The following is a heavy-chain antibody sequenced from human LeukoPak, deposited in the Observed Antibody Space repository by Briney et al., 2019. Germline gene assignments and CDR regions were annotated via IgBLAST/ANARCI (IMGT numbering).Heavy chain of an antibody. Sequence: PSETLSLTCAVYGGSFSGYYWSWIRQPPGKGLEWIGEINHSGSTNYNTTLRSLVTISVDTSKNQFSLKLSSVTAADTAGYYCARGRGYSSSWYFYWGQGTLVIVSS. CDR1: GGSFSGYY. J-gene: IGHJ4*02. D-gene: IGHD6-13*01. CDR2: INHSGST. V-gene: IGHV4-34*01. CDR3: ARGRGYSSSWYFY.